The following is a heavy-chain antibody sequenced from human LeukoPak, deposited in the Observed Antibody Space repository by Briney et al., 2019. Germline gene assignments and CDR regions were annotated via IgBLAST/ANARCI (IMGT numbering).Heavy chain of an antibody. J-gene: IGHJ4*02. D-gene: IGHD6-19*01. V-gene: IGHV3-23*01. CDR1: GFTVSSNY. CDR3: AKAPIAVVGTGLDC. Sequence: TGGSLRLSCAASGFTVSSNYMSWVRQAPGKGLEWVSDISSRGGSTYYADSVKGRFTISRDNSKNTLYLQMNTLRVDDTAVYYCAKAPIAVVGTGLDCWGQGTLVTVSS. CDR2: ISSRGGST.